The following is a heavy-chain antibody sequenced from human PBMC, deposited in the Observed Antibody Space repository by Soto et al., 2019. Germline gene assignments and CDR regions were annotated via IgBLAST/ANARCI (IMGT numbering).Heavy chain of an antibody. Sequence: XSVKVSSAASGYTFTSYGIIWVRQAPGQGLEWMGWISAYNGNTNYAQKLQGRVTMTTDTSTSTAHMELRSLRSDDTAVYYCASHYGYDAFDIWGQGTMVTVSS. CDR3: ASHYGYDAFDI. J-gene: IGHJ3*02. D-gene: IGHD5-18*01. V-gene: IGHV1-18*04. CDR2: ISAYNGNT. CDR1: GYTFTSYG.